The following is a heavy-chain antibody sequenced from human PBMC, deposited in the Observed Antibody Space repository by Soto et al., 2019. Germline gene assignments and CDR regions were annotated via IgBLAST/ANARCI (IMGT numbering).Heavy chain of an antibody. CDR1: WFTVSSNY. Sequence: GGSLRLSCAASWFTVSSNYMSWVRQAPGKGLEGVSVIYSGGSTYYADSVKGRFTISRDNSKNTLYLQMNSLRAEDTAVYYCAGLLDDCSGGSCYFHAFEICGQCTMVTVPS. V-gene: IGHV3-53*01. D-gene: IGHD2-15*01. CDR3: AGLLDDCSGGSCYFHAFEI. CDR2: IYSGGST. J-gene: IGHJ3*02.